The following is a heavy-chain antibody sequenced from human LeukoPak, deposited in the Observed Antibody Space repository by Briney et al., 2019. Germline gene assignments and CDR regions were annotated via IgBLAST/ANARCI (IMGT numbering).Heavy chain of an antibody. CDR3: AGILTTFDS. D-gene: IGHD4-11*01. CDR2: FYYIGGT. CDR1: RGSISSSSYY. J-gene: IGHJ4*02. V-gene: IGHV4-39*01. Sequence: KPSETLSLTCTVSRGSISSSSYYWGWIRQPPGKRLEWIGSFYYIGGTYYNPSLEGRVTISADSSKNQFSLKLTSVTAADTALYYCAGILTTFDSWGQGTLVTVSS.